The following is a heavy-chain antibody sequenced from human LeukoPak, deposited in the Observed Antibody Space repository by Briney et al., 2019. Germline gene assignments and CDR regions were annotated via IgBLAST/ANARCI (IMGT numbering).Heavy chain of an antibody. J-gene: IGHJ4*02. CDR2: ISYDGSNK. V-gene: IGHV3-30*18. CDR3: AKGPLFGMITFGGVIDY. CDR1: GFTFSSYG. D-gene: IGHD3-16*02. Sequence: PGGSLRLSCAASGFTFSSYGMHWVRQAPGKGLEWVAVISYDGSNKYYADSVKGRFTISRDNSKNTLYLQMNSLRAEGTAVYYCAKGPLFGMITFGGVIDYWGQGTLVTVSS.